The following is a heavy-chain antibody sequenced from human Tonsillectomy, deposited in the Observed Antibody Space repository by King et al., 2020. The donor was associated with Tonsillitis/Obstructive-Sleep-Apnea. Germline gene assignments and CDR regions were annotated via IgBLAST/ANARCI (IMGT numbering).Heavy chain of an antibody. CDR3: ARHARVAVAGTGWFDP. D-gene: IGHD6-19*01. CDR1: GGSISSSSYY. CDR2: IYYSGST. J-gene: IGHJ5*02. V-gene: IGHV4-39*01. Sequence: QLQESGPGLVKPSETLSLTCTVSGGSISSSSYYWGWIRQPPGQGLEWIGSIYYSGSTYYNPSLKSRVTISVDTSKNQFSLKLSSVTAADTAVYYCARHARVAVAGTGWFDPWGQGTLVTVSS.